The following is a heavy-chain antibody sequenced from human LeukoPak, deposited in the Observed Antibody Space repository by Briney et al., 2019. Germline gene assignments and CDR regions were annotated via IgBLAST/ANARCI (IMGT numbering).Heavy chain of an antibody. V-gene: IGHV3-30*03. CDR2: ISYDGSNK. J-gene: IGHJ4*02. CDR3: ATDLYSVFDY. D-gene: IGHD2-21*01. Sequence: GGSLRLSCAASGFTFSNFGMSWVRQAPGKGLEWVAVISYDGSNKYYADSVKGRFTIFRDTSKNTLYLQMNTLRAEDTAVYYCATDLYSVFDYWGQGTLVTVSS. CDR1: GFTFSNFG.